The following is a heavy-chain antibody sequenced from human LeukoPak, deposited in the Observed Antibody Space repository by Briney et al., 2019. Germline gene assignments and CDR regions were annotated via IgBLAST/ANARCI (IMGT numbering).Heavy chain of an antibody. D-gene: IGHD3-3*01. J-gene: IGHJ4*02. CDR1: GFTFSDYY. CDR2: ISSSGSTI. V-gene: IGHV3-11*04. CDR3: ASNDFWSGYPEQY. Sequence: PGGSLRLSCAASGFTFSDYYMSWIRQAPGKGLEWVSYISSSGSTIYYADSVKGRFTISRDNAKNSLYLQMNSLRAEDTAVYYCASNDFWSGYPEQYWGQGTLVTVSS.